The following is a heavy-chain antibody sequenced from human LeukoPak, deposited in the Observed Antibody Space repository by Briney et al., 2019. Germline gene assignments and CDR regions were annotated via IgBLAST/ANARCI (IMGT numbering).Heavy chain of an antibody. CDR1: VFIFDDYA. V-gene: IGHV3-43D*03. CDR3: AKDMGAPAARFPDY. J-gene: IGHJ4*02. CDR2: ISWDGGST. D-gene: IGHD2-2*01. Sequence: GASLRLCCASSVFIFDDYARQWVRHARGKRVEWVSLISWDGGSTYYEDSVKGRFPISRDNSKNYLYLQMNSLRAEDTALDYCAKDMGAPAARFPDYWGQGTLVTVSS.